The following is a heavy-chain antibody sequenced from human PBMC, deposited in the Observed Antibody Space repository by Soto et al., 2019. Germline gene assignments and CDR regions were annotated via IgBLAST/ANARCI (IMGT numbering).Heavy chain of an antibody. V-gene: IGHV4-34*01. Sequence: PSETLSLTCAVYGRSFSGSYWTWFRQPPGTGLEWIGEINHSGSTNYNPSLKSRVTISVDTSKNQFSLKLTSVTAADTAVYYCARDKITGLFDYWGQGTLVTVSS. J-gene: IGHJ4*02. CDR2: INHSGST. CDR1: GRSFSGSY. CDR3: ARDKITGLFDY. D-gene: IGHD2-8*02.